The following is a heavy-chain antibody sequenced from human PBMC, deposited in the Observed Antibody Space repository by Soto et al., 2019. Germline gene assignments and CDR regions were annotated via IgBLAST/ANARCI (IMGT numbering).Heavy chain of an antibody. Sequence: LKISCKGSGYNFAGYWIAWVRQMPGKGLELMGIIYPSDSDTRYRPSFQGQVTISADKSISSAYLQWSSLRASDTAMYYCARGGVSTRTFDYWGQGTPVTVS. V-gene: IGHV5-51*01. CDR2: IYPSDSDT. J-gene: IGHJ4*02. CDR3: ARGGVSTRTFDY. D-gene: IGHD3-3*01. CDR1: GYNFAGYW.